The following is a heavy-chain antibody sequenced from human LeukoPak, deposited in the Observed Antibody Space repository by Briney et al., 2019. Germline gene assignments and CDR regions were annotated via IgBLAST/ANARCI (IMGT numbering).Heavy chain of an antibody. CDR1: GFTFSNYN. CDR2: ISSSSSYI. D-gene: IGHD1-1*01. CDR3: AGALEDDDFSFDY. Sequence: PGGSLRLSCAASGFTFSNYNMNWVRQAPGQGLEWVSSISSSSSYIYYADSLKGRFTISRDNAKNSLYLQMNSLRAEDTAVYYCAGALEDDDFSFDYWGQGTLVTVSS. J-gene: IGHJ4*02. V-gene: IGHV3-21*01.